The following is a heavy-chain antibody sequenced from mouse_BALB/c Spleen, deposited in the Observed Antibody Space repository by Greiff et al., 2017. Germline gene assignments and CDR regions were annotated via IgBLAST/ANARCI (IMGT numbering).Heavy chain of an antibody. V-gene: IGHV5-17*02. CDR2: ISSGSSTI. J-gene: IGHJ4*01. CDR3: ARSSYRYDDYYAMDY. CDR1: GFTFSSFG. Sequence: EVKLVESGGGLVKPGGSLKLSCAASGFTFSSFGMHWVRQAPEKGLEWVAYISSGSSTIYYADTVKGRFTISRDNPKNTLFLQMTSLRSEDTAMYYCARSSYRYDDYYAMDYWGQGTSVTVSS. D-gene: IGHD2-14*01.